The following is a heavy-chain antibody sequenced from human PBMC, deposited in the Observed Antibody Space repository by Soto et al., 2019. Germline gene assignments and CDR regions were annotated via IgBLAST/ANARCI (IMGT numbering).Heavy chain of an antibody. CDR2: INPSGGST. CDR1: GYTFTSYY. V-gene: IGHV1-46*01. CDR3: ARDKAARKRAYYYYGMDV. J-gene: IGHJ6*02. Sequence: ASVKVSCKASGYTFTSYYMHWVRQAPGQGLEWMGIINPSGGSTSYAQKFQGRVTMTRDTSTSTVYMELSSLRSEDTAVYYRARDKAARKRAYYYYGMDVWGQGTTVTVS. D-gene: IGHD6-6*01.